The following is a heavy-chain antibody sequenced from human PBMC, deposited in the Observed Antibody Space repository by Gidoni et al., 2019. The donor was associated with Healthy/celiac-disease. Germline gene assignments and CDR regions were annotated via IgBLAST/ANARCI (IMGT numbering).Heavy chain of an antibody. CDR1: GFTFSRYW. D-gene: IGHD6-6*01. CDR3: AREPARDYYYYYGMDV. Sequence: EVQLVESGGGLVQPGGSLRLSCAASGFTFSRYWMSWVRQAPGKGLEWVANIKQDGSEKYYVDSVKGRVTISRDNAKNSLYLKMNSLRAEDTAVYYCAREPARDYYYYYGMDVWGQGTTVTVSS. J-gene: IGHJ6*02. V-gene: IGHV3-7*01. CDR2: IKQDGSEK.